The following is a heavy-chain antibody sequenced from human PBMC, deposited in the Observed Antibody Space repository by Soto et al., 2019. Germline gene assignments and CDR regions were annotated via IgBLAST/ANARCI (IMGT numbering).Heavy chain of an antibody. CDR2: VHHSWGS. Sequence: QVQLQESGPGLVKPSETLSLSCTVSGGSISSYYWSWFRQSPGKRMEWIGYVHHSWGSSYNPSLQSRVAISLDTSKSQFSPKVTSVTATDTAVYYCARQGFGPLHGLVDVWGQGTTVTVS. CDR1: GGSISSYY. J-gene: IGHJ6*02. V-gene: IGHV4-59*08. CDR3: ARQGFGPLHGLVDV. D-gene: IGHD3-10*01.